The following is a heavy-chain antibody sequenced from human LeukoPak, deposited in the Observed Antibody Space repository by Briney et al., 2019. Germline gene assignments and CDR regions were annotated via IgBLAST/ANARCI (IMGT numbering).Heavy chain of an antibody. D-gene: IGHD2-2*01. Sequence: PGGSLRLSCAASGFTFSSYAMSWVRQAPGKGLEWVSGISGSGGSTYYADSVKGRFTISRDNSKNTLYLQMNSLRAEDTAVYYCAKGGRIVVVPAAVDYWGQGTLVTVSS. J-gene: IGHJ4*02. CDR2: ISGSGGST. CDR1: GFTFSSYA. V-gene: IGHV3-23*01. CDR3: AKGGRIVVVPAAVDY.